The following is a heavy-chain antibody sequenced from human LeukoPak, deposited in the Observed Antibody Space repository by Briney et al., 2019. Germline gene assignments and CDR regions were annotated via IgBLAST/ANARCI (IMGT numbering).Heavy chain of an antibody. Sequence: GGSLRLSCVVSVITLSSYWMSWVRQAPGKGLEWVANIKQDGGEKYYVDSVKGRFTISRDNAKNSLYLQINSLRAEDTALYYCAREGQRRTGLDYWGQGTLVTVSS. CDR1: VITLSSYW. J-gene: IGHJ4*02. CDR3: AREGQRRTGLDY. CDR2: IKQDGGEK. V-gene: IGHV3-7*04.